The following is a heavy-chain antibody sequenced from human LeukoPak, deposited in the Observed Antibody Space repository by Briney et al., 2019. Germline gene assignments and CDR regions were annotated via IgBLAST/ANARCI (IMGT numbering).Heavy chain of an antibody. CDR2: INPNSGGT. Sequence: ASVKVSCKASGYTFTCYYMYWVRQAPGQGLEWMGWINPNSGGTNYAQKFQGRVTMTRDTSISTAYTELSRLRSDDTAVYYCARGGYYDILSGYYRHLEYWGQGTLVTVSS. CDR1: GYTFTCYY. D-gene: IGHD3-9*01. CDR3: ARGGYYDILSGYYRHLEY. J-gene: IGHJ4*02. V-gene: IGHV1-2*02.